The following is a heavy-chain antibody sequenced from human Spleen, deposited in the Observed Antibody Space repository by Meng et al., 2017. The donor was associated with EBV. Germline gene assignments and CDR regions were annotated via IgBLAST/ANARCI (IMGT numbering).Heavy chain of an antibody. J-gene: IGHJ5*02. D-gene: IGHD3-9*01. V-gene: IGHV6-1*01. CDR3: AGVGSTISTDWFDT. CDR1: VDSVSNINGC. Sequence: QVQLQTPGPGPVKPSQTRSLTCAIPVDSVSNINGCWNWIRQSPSRGLEWLGRTYYRSKWYNDYAVSVKGRITINPDTTKNQVSLQLNSVTPEDTAVYYCAGVGSTISTDWFDTWGQGTLVTVSS. CDR2: TYYRSKWYN.